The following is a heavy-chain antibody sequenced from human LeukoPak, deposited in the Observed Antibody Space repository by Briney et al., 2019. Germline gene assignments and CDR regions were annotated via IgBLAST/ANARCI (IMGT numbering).Heavy chain of an antibody. D-gene: IGHD2-15*01. CDR2: ISSSGSTI. Sequence: GGSLRLSCAASGFTFSSYEMNWVRQAPGKGLEWVSYISSSGSTIYYADSVKGPVTISRENAKKSLYLQMNSLRAEDTAVYYCARGLAVVVPSGDFDYWGQGTLVTVYS. J-gene: IGHJ4*02. V-gene: IGHV3-48*03. CDR1: GFTFSSYE. CDR3: ARGLAVVVPSGDFDY.